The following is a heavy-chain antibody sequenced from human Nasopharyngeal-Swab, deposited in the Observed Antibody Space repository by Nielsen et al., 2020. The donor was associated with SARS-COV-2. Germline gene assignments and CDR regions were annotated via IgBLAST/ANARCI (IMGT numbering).Heavy chain of an antibody. J-gene: IGHJ4*02. D-gene: IGHD6-19*01. Sequence: WIRQPPGKGPEWVSYISSSDSTTYYADSVKGRFTISRDNAKNSLYLQMNSLRVEDTGVYYCARADSSGWFFSDWGRGTLVTVSS. V-gene: IGHV3-48*03. CDR3: ARADSSGWFFSD. CDR2: ISSSDSTT.